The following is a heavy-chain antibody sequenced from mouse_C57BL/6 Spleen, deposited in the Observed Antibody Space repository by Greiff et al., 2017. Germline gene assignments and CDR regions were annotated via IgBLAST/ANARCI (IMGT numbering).Heavy chain of an antibody. CDR3: APGSAYWYFDV. V-gene: IGHV3-6*01. D-gene: IGHD6-1*01. CDR1: GYSITSGYY. J-gene: IGHJ1*03. Sequence: EVKLQESGPGLVKPSQSLSLTCYVTGYSITSGYYWNWIRQFPGNKLEWMGYISYDGSNNYNPSLKIRISITRDTSKNQFCLKLNSVTTEDTATYYCAPGSAYWYFDVWGTGTTVTVSS. CDR2: ISYDGSN.